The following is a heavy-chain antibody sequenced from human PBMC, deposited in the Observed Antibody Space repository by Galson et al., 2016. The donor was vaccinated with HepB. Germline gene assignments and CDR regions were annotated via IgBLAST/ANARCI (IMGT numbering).Heavy chain of an antibody. Sequence: SVKVSCKASGYTFTDYYIHWLRQAPGQGLEWMGWINPNSDSTNYAHKFQGWLTMTRDTSINTAYMALSRLRSDDTAVYYCARRVTTYSGGHYDIWGQGTMVTVSS. CDR2: INPNSDST. CDR3: ARRVTTYSGGHYDI. D-gene: IGHD6-25*01. CDR1: GYTFTDYY. V-gene: IGHV1-2*04. J-gene: IGHJ3*02.